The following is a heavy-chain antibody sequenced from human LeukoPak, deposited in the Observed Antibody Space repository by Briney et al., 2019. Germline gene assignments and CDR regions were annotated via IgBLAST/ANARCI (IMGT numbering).Heavy chain of an antibody. D-gene: IGHD3-16*02. CDR3: ARLTVWGSYRYDP. CDR1: GFTFSSYT. J-gene: IGHJ5*02. V-gene: IGHV3-48*01. Sequence: GGSLRLSCAASGFTFSSYTMNWVRQAPGKGLEWVSYISSSSSTIYYADSVKGRFTISRDNVKNSLYLQMNNLRAEDTAVYYCARLTVWGSYRYDPWGQGTLVTVSS. CDR2: ISSSSSTI.